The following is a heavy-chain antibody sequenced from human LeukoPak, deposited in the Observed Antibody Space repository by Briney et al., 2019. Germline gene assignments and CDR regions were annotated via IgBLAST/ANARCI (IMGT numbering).Heavy chain of an antibody. CDR2: ISSSGSTI. V-gene: IGHV3-48*03. J-gene: IGHJ4*02. CDR3: VRVQTQLWPDY. CDR1: GFTFSSYE. Sequence: GGSLRLSCAASGFTFSSYEMNWVRQAPGKGLEWVSYISSSGSTIYYADSVKGRFTISRHNARTSLYLQMNSLRADDTAVYYCVRVQTQLWPDYWGQGTLVTVSS. D-gene: IGHD5-18*01.